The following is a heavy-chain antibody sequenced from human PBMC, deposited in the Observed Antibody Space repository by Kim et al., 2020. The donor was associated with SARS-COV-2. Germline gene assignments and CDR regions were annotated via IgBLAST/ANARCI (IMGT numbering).Heavy chain of an antibody. D-gene: IGHD3-10*01. V-gene: IGHV1-18*01. CDR3: ARVRGVKYYYYYYGMDV. J-gene: IGHJ6*02. CDR2: ISAYNGNT. Sequence: ASVKVSCKASGYTFTSYGISWVRQAPGQGLEWIGWISAYNGNTNYAQKLQGRVTMTTDTSTSTAYMELRSLRSDDTAVYYCARVRGVKYYYYYYGMDVWGQGTTVTVSS. CDR1: GYTFTSYG.